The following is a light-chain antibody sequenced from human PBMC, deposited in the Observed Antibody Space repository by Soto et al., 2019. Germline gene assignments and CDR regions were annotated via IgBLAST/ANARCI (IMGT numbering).Light chain of an antibody. Sequence: QSVLTQPPSASATPGQRVTISCSGSSSNIGSNTVNWYQQLPGTAPKLLIYESNQRPSGVPDRFSGSKSGTSASLAISGLQSEDEADYYCAACDDRPNGRVFGVATKVTV. CDR3: AACDDRPNGRV. CDR2: ESN. J-gene: IGLJ6*01. V-gene: IGLV1-44*01. CDR1: SSNIGSNT.